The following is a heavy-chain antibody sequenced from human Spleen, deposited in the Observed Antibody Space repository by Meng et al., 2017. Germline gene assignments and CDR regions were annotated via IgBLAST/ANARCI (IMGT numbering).Heavy chain of an antibody. CDR2: ISGSGGST. CDR1: GFTFSSYS. CDR3: ASHFGSSGYYYFDY. J-gene: IGHJ4*02. V-gene: IGHV3-23*01. D-gene: IGHD3-22*01. Sequence: GESLKISCEASGFTFSSYSMNWVRQAPGKGLEWVSAISGSGGSTYYADSVRGRFTISRDNSKNTLYLQMNSLRAEDTAVYYCASHFGSSGYYYFDYWGPGTLVTVSS.